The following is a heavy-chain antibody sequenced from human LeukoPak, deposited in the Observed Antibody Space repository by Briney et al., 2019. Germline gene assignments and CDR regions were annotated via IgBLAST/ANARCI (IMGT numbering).Heavy chain of an antibody. Sequence: SETLSLTCAVYGGSFSGYYWSWIRQPPGKGLEWIGEINHSGSTNYNPSLKSRVTISVDTSKNQFSLKLSSVTAADTAVYYCARGRRDYDFWSGYPRFFDYWGQGTLVTVSS. CDR1: GGSFSGYY. V-gene: IGHV4-34*01. CDR2: INHSGST. D-gene: IGHD3-3*01. CDR3: ARGRRDYDFWSGYPRFFDY. J-gene: IGHJ4*02.